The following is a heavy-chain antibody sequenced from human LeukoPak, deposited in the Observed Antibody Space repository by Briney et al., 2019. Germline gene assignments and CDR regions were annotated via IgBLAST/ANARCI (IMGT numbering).Heavy chain of an antibody. Sequence: GGSLRLSCAASGFTFSNFWMSWVRQAPGRGLEWVANIKQDGSENSYVDSVKGRFTISRDNAKNSLYLQMSNVRAEDTAVYYCARTSTDCLDCWGQGTLVTVSS. J-gene: IGHJ4*02. D-gene: IGHD2-21*02. CDR1: GFTFSNFW. CDR3: ARTSTDCLDC. CDR2: IKQDGSEN. V-gene: IGHV3-7*01.